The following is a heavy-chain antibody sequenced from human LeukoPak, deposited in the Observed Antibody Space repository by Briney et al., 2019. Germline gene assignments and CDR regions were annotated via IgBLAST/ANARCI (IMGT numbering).Heavy chain of an antibody. CDR1: GFTFCVYA. Sequence: PGGSLRLSCAASGFTFCVYAMSSVCQAPREGLEWVSSISGSGGSTYYADSVKGRFTISRDNSKDALYLQMNSLRAEDTAVHYCAKLEAWTTVTGSGVDYWGQGTLVTVSS. V-gene: IGHV3-23*01. CDR2: ISGSGGST. J-gene: IGHJ4*02. D-gene: IGHD4-11*01. CDR3: AKLEAWTTVTGSGVDY.